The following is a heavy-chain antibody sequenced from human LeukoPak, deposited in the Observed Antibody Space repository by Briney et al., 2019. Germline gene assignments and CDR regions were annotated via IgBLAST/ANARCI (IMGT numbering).Heavy chain of an antibody. CDR1: GFTFSSYG. CDR3: ARTPYYYDSSGYYIYYFDY. CDR2: ISYDGSNK. Sequence: GGSLRLSCAASGFTFSSYGMHWVRQAPGKGLEWVAVISYDGSNKYYADSVKGRFTISRDNSKNTLYLQMNSLRAEDTAVYYCARTPYYYDSSGYYIYYFDYWGQGTLVTVSS. J-gene: IGHJ4*02. D-gene: IGHD3-22*01. V-gene: IGHV3-30*03.